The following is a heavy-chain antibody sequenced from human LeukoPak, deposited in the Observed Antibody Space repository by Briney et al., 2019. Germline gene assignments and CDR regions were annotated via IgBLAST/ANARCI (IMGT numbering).Heavy chain of an antibody. J-gene: IGHJ3*02. V-gene: IGHV3-21*01. CDR3: ARHPRVGATHDAFDI. Sequence: GGSLRLSCAASGFTFSSYSMNWVRRAPGKGLEWVSSISSSSSYIYYADSVKGRFTISRDNAKNSLYLQMNSLRAEDTAVYYCARHPRVGATHDAFDIWGQGTMVTVSS. D-gene: IGHD1-26*01. CDR2: ISSSSSYI. CDR1: GFTFSSYS.